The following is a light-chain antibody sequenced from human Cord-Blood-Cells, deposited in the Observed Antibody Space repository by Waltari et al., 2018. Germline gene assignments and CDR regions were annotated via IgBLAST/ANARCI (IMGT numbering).Light chain of an antibody. CDR2: RNN. V-gene: IGLV1-47*01. CDR1: SSNIGSNY. Sequence: QPVLTQPPSASGTPGPRVTISCYGSSSNIGSNYVYSYQQRPGTAPKLLIYRNNQRPSGVPDRFSGSKSGTSASLAISGLRSEDEADYYCAAWEDSLSGPVFGGGTKLTVL. J-gene: IGLJ3*02. CDR3: AAWEDSLSGPV.